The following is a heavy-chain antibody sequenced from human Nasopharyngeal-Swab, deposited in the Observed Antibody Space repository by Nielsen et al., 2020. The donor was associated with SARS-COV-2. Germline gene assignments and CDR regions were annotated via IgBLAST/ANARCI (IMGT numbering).Heavy chain of an antibody. V-gene: IGHV3-11*06. CDR3: ARVAAGHYYYYYMDV. CDR2: ISSSSSYT. J-gene: IGHJ6*03. Sequence: GESLKISCAASGFTFSDYYMSWIRQAPGKGLEWVSYISSSSSYTNYADSVKGRFTISRDNAKNSLYLQMNSLRAEDTAVYYCARVAAGHYYYYYMDVWGKGTTVTVSS. D-gene: IGHD6-25*01. CDR1: GFTFSDYY.